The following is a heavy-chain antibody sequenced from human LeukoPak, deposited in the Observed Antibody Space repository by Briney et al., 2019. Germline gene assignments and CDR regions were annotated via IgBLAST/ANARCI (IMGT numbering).Heavy chain of an antibody. CDR2: IRSKAYGGTT. CDR1: GFTFGDYA. CDR3: TSLRAVYYYYGMDV. Sequence: GGSLRLSCTASGFTFGDYAMSWVRQAPGKGLEWVGFIRSKAYGGTTEYAASVKGRFTISRDDSKSIASLQMNSLKTEDTAVYYCTSLRAVYYYYGMDVWGQGTTVTVSS. J-gene: IGHJ6*02. V-gene: IGHV3-49*04.